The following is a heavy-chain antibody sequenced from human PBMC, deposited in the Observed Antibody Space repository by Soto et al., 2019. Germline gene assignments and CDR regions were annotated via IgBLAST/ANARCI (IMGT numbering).Heavy chain of an antibody. CDR3: ARLSSAAGTFYYYYYYMDV. Sequence: PSETLSLTCAVYGGSFSGYYWIWIRQPPGKGLEWIGEINHSGSTNYNPSLKSRVTISVVTSKNQFPLKLSSVTAADTAVYYCARLSSAAGTFYYYYYYMDVWGKGTTVTVSS. V-gene: IGHV4-34*01. CDR2: INHSGST. D-gene: IGHD6-13*01. CDR1: GGSFSGYY. J-gene: IGHJ6*03.